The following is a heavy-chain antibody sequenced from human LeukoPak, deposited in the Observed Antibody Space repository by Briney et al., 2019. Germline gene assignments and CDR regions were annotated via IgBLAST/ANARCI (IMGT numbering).Heavy chain of an antibody. Sequence: PGGSLRLSCAASGFIFRNYAMSWVRQAPGKGLEWVSTIGGSGDNAYYADSVKGRFTISRDKSKKTLYLQMNSLRAEDTAIYYCAKDVEVFYVLTDFSPYGMDVWGQGTTVTVSS. CDR3: AKDVEVFYVLTDFSPYGMDV. D-gene: IGHD2/OR15-2a*01. J-gene: IGHJ6*02. CDR2: IGGSGDNA. CDR1: GFIFRNYA. V-gene: IGHV3-23*01.